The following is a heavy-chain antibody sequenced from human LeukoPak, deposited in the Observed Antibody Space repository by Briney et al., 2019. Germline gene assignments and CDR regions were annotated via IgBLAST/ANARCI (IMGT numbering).Heavy chain of an antibody. CDR1: GYTFTGYY. J-gene: IGHJ5*02. CDR3: ARDSSGWYHWFDP. D-gene: IGHD6-19*01. Sequence: GASVKVSCKASGYTFTGYYMHWVRQAPGQGLEWMGWMNPNSGNTDYAQKFQGRLTITRNTSISTAYMELSSLRSEDTAVYYCARDSSGWYHWFDPWGQGALVTVSS. V-gene: IGHV1-8*03. CDR2: MNPNSGNT.